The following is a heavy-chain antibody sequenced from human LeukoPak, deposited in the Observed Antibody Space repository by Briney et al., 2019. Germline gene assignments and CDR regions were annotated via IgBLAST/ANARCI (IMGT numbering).Heavy chain of an antibody. V-gene: IGHV3-23*01. J-gene: IGHJ4*02. CDR3: AKGRCGDSSCWYFDS. D-gene: IGHD6-13*01. Sequence: PGGSLRLSCAASGFSFKLSAMSWVRQAPGKGLEWVALISGSGSRGSGISGGNTYYADSVKGRFTISRDDSQNTVYLQMNGLRVEDTATYFCAKGRCGDSSCWYFDSWAKGTRVTVSS. CDR1: GFSFKLSA. CDR2: ISGSGSRGSGISGGNT.